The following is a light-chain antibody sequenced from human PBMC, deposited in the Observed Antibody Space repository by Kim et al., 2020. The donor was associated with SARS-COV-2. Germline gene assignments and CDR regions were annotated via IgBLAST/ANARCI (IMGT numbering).Light chain of an antibody. CDR3: QSYDTSALWV. CDR2: END. V-gene: IGLV6-57*03. J-gene: IGLJ3*02. Sequence: NFMLTQPHSVSESPGKTVNISCTRGSGSIAGTYVQWYQQRPGGAPTTVIYENDQRPSGVPDRFSGSIDSSSNSASLTISGLKTEDEADYYCQSYDTSALWVFGGGTKVTVL. CDR1: SGSIAGTY.